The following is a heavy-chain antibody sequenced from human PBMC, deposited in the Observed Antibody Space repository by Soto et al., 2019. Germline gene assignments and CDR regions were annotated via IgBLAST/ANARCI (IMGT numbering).Heavy chain of an antibody. D-gene: IGHD3-16*01. CDR2: IRSKAYGGTT. CDR1: GFTFGDYA. CDR3: TKTTIGFGEPNPDDY. Sequence: GGSLRLSCTASGFTFGDYAMSWFRQAPGKGLEWVGFIRSKAYGGTTEYAASVKGRFTISRDDSKSIAYLQMNSLKTEDTAVYYCTKTTIGFGEPNPDDYWGQGTLVTVSS. V-gene: IGHV3-49*03. J-gene: IGHJ4*02.